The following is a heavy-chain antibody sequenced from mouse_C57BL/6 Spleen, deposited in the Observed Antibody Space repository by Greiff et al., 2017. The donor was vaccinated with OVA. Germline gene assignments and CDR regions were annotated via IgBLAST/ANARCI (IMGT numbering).Heavy chain of an antibody. CDR1: GYTFTDYE. D-gene: IGHD2-14*01. Sequence: QVQLQQSGAELVRPGASVTLSCKASGYTFTDYEMHWVKQTPVHGLEWIGAIAPETVGTAYNQKFKGKAILTAEKSSSTAYMELRSLTSEDSAVYYCTTSADAYHRNYWYFDVWGTGTTVTVSS. CDR3: TTSADAYHRNYWYFDV. J-gene: IGHJ1*03. V-gene: IGHV1-15*01. CDR2: IAPETVGT.